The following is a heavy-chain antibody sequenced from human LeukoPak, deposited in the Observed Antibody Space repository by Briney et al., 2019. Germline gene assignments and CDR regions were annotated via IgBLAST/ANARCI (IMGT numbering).Heavy chain of an antibody. Sequence: PGGSLRLSCAVSGITLSNYGMSWVRQAPGKGLEWVAGISDRGSRTNYADFVKGRFTISTDHPKNTLYLQMNSLRAEDTALYWCPKQKLKYNCFDPWGQGTLVTVSS. J-gene: IGHJ5*02. CDR3: PKQKLKYNCFDP. CDR1: GITLSNYG. V-gene: IGHV3-23*01. CDR2: ISDRGSRT. D-gene: IGHD3-16*01.